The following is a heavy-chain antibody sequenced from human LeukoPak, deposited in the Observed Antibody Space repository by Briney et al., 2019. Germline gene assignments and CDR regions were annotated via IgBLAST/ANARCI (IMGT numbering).Heavy chain of an antibody. CDR1: GGSVSTGSYY. J-gene: IGHJ3*02. CDR3: ARNPLGYGPDAFDI. Sequence: ETVSLTCTVSGGSVSTGSYYWNRIRQPPGKGLEWIGYISYRGSTNYSPSLKSRVTLSVDTSKNQFSLKLSSVTAADTAVYYCARNPLGYGPDAFDIWGGGTVDPVSS. V-gene: IGHV4-61*01. CDR2: ISYRGST. D-gene: IGHD5-12*01.